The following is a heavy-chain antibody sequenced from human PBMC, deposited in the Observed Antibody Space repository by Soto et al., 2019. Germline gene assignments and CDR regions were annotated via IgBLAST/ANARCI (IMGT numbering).Heavy chain of an antibody. J-gene: IGHJ6*02. CDR1: GGSISSSSYY. CDR3: ARGYYYYGMDV. Sequence: SETLSLTCTVSGGSISSSSYYWGWIRQPPGKGLEWIGSIYYSGSTYYNPSLKSRVTISVDTSKNQFSLKLSSVTAADTAVYYCARGYYYYGMDVWGQGTTVTVSS. CDR2: IYYSGST. V-gene: IGHV4-39*01.